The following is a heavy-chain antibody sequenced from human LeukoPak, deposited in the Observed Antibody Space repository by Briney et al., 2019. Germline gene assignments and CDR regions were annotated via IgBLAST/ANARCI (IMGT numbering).Heavy chain of an antibody. J-gene: IGHJ4*02. CDR1: GGSISSYY. Sequence: SETLSLTCTVSGGSISSYYWSWIRQPPGKGLEWIGYIYYSGSTNYNPSLKSRVTISVDTSKNQFSLKLSSVTAADTAVYYCARDNGSYGSGNPFDYWGQGTLVTVSS. V-gene: IGHV4-59*12. CDR3: ARDNGSYGSGNPFDY. D-gene: IGHD3-10*01. CDR2: IYYSGST.